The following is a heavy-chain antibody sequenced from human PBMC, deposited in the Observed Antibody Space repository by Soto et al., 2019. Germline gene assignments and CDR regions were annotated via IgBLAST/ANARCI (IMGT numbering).Heavy chain of an antibody. V-gene: IGHV3-53*01. CDR1: GLTVSSNY. CDR3: ARDYKWDEGYFDY. CDR2: IYSGGST. D-gene: IGHD1-1*01. J-gene: IGHJ4*02. Sequence: DVQLVESGGHLIQPGGSLRLSCAASGLTVSSNYMTWVRQAPGQGLEWVSVIYSGGSTYYADSVKGRFAISRDNSRNTVYLQMDSLRAEDTAVYYCARDYKWDEGYFDYWGRGTLVTVSS.